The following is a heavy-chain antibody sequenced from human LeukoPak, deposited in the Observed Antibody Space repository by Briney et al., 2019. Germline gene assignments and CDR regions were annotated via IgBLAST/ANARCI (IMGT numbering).Heavy chain of an antibody. CDR1: GFTFSSYA. Sequence: GRSLRLPCAASGFTFSSYAMHWVRQAPGKGLEWVAVISYDGSNKYYADSVKGRFTISRDNSKNTLYLQMNSLRAEDTAVYYCARGLGYSSGWYERWGQGTLVTVSS. D-gene: IGHD6-19*01. V-gene: IGHV3-30-3*01. CDR2: ISYDGSNK. J-gene: IGHJ4*02. CDR3: ARGLGYSSGWYER.